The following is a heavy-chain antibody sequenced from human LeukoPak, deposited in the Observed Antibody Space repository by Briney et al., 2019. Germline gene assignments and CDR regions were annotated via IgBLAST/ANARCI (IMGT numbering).Heavy chain of an antibody. V-gene: IGHV3-23*01. Sequence: GSLRLSXAASGFTFSSYAMSWVRQAPGKGLEWVSAISGSGGSTYYADSVKGRFTISRDNSKNTLYLQMNSLRAEDTAVYYCAKIQEWPLNWYFDLWGRGTLVTVSS. CDR1: GFTFSSYA. D-gene: IGHD3-3*01. J-gene: IGHJ2*01. CDR2: ISGSGGST. CDR3: AKIQEWPLNWYFDL.